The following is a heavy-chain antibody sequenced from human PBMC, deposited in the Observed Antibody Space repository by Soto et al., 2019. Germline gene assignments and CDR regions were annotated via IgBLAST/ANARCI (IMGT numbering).Heavy chain of an antibody. Sequence: SQALLLTCASSGDSLPINRAACNWKRQPPWRGLEWLGRTYYRSKWYNDYAVSVKSRITINPDTSKNQFSLQLNSVTPEDTAVYYCARDLWYDLREPMDVWGQGTTVTVS. D-gene: IGHD3-3*01. CDR1: GDSLPINRAA. CDR2: TYYRSKWYN. J-gene: IGHJ6*02. V-gene: IGHV6-1*01. CDR3: ARDLWYDLREPMDV.